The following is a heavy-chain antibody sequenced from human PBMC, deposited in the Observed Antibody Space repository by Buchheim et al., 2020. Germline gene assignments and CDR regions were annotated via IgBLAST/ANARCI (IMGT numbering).Heavy chain of an antibody. D-gene: IGHD3-16*02. J-gene: IGHJ4*02. Sequence: QVQLQESGPGLVKPSQTLSLTCTVSGGSISSGDYYWSWIRQPPGKGLEWIGYIYYSGSTYYNPSLKSRVTIPVDTSTNPFSLKLNSVTAADTAVYYCARVGPGGSYRYTFFDYWGQGTL. CDR2: IYYSGST. CDR3: ARVGPGGSYRYTFFDY. CDR1: GGSISSGDYY. V-gene: IGHV4-30-4*01.